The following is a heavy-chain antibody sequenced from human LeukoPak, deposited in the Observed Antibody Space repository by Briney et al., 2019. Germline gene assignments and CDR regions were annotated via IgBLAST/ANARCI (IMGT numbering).Heavy chain of an antibody. CDR3: ARDNGYYGSGSLGYYGMDV. CDR1: GGTFSGYA. J-gene: IGHJ6*02. CDR2: IIPIFGIA. V-gene: IGHV1-69*04. D-gene: IGHD3-10*01. Sequence: ASVKVSCKASGGTFSGYAISWVRQAPGQGLEWMGRIIPIFGIANYAQKFQGRVTITADKSTSTAYMELSSLRSEDTAVYYCARDNGYYGSGSLGYYGMDVWGQGTTVTVSS.